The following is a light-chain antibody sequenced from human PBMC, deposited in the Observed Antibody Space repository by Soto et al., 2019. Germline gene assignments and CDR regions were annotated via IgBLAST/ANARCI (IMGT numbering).Light chain of an antibody. CDR2: GAF. CDR3: QQRNIWPTVT. J-gene: IGKJ5*01. Sequence: EIVLTQSPAPLSLSPGERATLSCRASPSVTNFLAWYQQKPGQAPRLLXYGAFNRANGIPARCSGSGSGTDLTLTISSLEPEDSAIYYCQQRNIWPTVTFGQGTRLEIK. V-gene: IGKV3-11*01. CDR1: PSVTNF.